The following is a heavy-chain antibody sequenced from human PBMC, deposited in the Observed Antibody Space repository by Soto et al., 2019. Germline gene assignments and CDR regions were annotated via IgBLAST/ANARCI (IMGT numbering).Heavy chain of an antibody. J-gene: IGHJ4*02. D-gene: IGHD6-13*01. CDR1: GFTFSHYW. Sequence: GGSLRLSCAASGFTFSHYWMHWVRQAPGKGLVWVSRIDSDGGITDYADSVKGRFTISRDNAKNTLYLEMNSLRAEDTAVYFCGRLPIAASGMGIDYWGQGT. CDR2: IDSDGGIT. CDR3: GRLPIAASGMGIDY. V-gene: IGHV3-74*01.